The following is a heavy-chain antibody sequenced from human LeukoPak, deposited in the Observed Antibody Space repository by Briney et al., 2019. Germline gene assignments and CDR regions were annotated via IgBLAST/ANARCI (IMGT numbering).Heavy chain of an antibody. D-gene: IGHD5-18*01. V-gene: IGHV3-53*01. J-gene: IGHJ4*02. CDR1: GFTFSSYR. CDR3: ASPSVDTAMASWDY. Sequence: GGSLRLSCVASGFTFSSYRMNWVRQAPGKGLEWVSVIYIGGTTYYADSVKGRFTISRDNSKNTLYLQMNSLRAEDTAVYYCASPSVDTAMASWDYWGQGTLVTVSS. CDR2: IYIGGTT.